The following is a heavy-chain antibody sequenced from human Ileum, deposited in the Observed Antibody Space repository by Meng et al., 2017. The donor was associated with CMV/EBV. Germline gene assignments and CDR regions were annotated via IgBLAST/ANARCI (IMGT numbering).Heavy chain of an antibody. Sequence: VPKQQEGPGLGKHSQTIAPTRAISGDRVASNIAAWNWIRQSPSRGLEWLGRTYYRSKWYSDSAISVRSRLSVSPDTSRNQFSLQLTSVTPEDTAVYYCARGSHGATVSLFDSWGQGILVTVSS. CDR1: GDRVASNIAA. V-gene: IGHV6-1*01. J-gene: IGHJ4*02. D-gene: IGHD1-26*01. CDR2: TYYRSKWYS. CDR3: ARGSHGATVSLFDS.